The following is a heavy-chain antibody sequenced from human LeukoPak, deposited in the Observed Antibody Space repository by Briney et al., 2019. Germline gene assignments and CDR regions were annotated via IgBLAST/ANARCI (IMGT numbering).Heavy chain of an antibody. CDR3: ARGYGDFRVEGRYFHS. CDR1: GGSISSYY. Sequence: SETLSLTCTVSGGSISSYYWSWIRQPPGKGLEWIGYIYYSGSTNYNPSLKSRVTISVDTSKNQFSLKLSSVTAADTAVYYCARGYGDFRVEGRYFHSWGQETLVTVSS. J-gene: IGHJ4*02. V-gene: IGHV4-59*01. D-gene: IGHD4-17*01. CDR2: IYYSGST.